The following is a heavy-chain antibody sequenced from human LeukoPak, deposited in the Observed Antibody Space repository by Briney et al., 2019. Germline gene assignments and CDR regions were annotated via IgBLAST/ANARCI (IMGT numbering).Heavy chain of an antibody. Sequence: SETLSLTCTVSGGSISSYYWSWIRQPPGKGLEWIGYIYTSGSTNYNPSLKSRVTISVDTSKNQFSLKLSSVTAADTAVYYCARSFIAARPGYYYYYMDVWGKGTTVTVSS. CDR2: IYTSGST. D-gene: IGHD6-6*01. CDR1: GGSISSYY. V-gene: IGHV4-4*09. CDR3: ARSFIAARPGYYYYYMDV. J-gene: IGHJ6*03.